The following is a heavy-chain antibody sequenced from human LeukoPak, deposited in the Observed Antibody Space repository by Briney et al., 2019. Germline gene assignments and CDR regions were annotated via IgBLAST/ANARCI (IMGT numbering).Heavy chain of an antibody. CDR1: GYTFSSYW. J-gene: IGHJ4*02. CDR3: ARQNDFRLDY. Sequence: GESLKISCKGSGYTFSSYWIGWVRQMPGKGLEWMGIIYPGDSDTRYSPFLQGQVTISVDTSIGTAYLQWSSLKASDTAIYYCARQNDFRLDYWGQGTLDTVSS. V-gene: IGHV5-51*01. CDR2: IYPGDSDT. D-gene: IGHD3-3*01.